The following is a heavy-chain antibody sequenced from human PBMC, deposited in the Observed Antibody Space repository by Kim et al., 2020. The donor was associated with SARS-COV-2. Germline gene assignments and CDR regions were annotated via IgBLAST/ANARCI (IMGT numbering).Heavy chain of an antibody. V-gene: IGHV4-34*01. CDR1: GGSFSGYY. D-gene: IGHD3-22*01. J-gene: IGHJ1*01. Sequence: SETLSLTCAVYGGSFSGYYWSWIRQPPGKGLEWIGEINHSGSTNYNPSLKSRVTISVDTSKNQFSLKLSSVTAADTAVYYCARGHPRGYYDSSGYATVFQHWGQGTLVTVSS. CDR3: ARGHPRGYYDSSGYATVFQH. CDR2: INHSGST.